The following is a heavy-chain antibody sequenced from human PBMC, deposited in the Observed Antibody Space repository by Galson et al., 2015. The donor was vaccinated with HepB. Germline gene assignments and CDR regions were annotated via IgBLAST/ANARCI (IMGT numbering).Heavy chain of an antibody. V-gene: IGHV3-74*01. CDR1: GFTCSSHW. CDR2: INSAGSST. CDR3: ARDRWARHSGYDWGYYYYYGMDV. J-gene: IGHJ6*02. D-gene: IGHD5-12*01. Sequence: SLRLSCAASGFTCSSHWMHWVRQAPGTGLVWVSRINSAGSSTNYADSVKGRFTSSRDNAKNTLYLQMNSLRVEDTAGYYCARDRWARHSGYDWGYYYYYGMDVWGQGTTVTVSS.